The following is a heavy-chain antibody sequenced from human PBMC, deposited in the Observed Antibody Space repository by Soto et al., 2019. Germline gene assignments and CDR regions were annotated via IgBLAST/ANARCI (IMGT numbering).Heavy chain of an antibody. CDR1: EFTFSTNS. V-gene: IGHV3-48*01. D-gene: IGHD2-15*01. Sequence: GGSLRLSCAASEFTFSTNSMNWVRQAPGQGLEWISYISSSSSVKYYADSVKGRFTISRDNAKNSLYLQMNSLRAEDTAVYYCTRALPRRDIVDMDVWGKGTTVTVSS. CDR3: TRALPRRDIVDMDV. CDR2: ISSSSSVK. J-gene: IGHJ6*03.